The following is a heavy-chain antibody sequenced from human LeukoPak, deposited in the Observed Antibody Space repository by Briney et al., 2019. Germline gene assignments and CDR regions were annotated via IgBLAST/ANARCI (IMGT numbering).Heavy chain of an antibody. J-gene: IGHJ5*02. CDR1: GDSISPYS. V-gene: IGHV4-4*07. CDR2: IFTCGAA. Sequence: SETLSLTCSVSGDSISPYSWTRIRQPAGKGLEWIGRIFTCGAAFYNPSLKSRVTMSIATSKAQFSLRLSSVTAADTAVYYCARVHWNYDGLAWFDPWGQGTLVIVSS. D-gene: IGHD1-7*01. CDR3: ARVHWNYDGLAWFDP.